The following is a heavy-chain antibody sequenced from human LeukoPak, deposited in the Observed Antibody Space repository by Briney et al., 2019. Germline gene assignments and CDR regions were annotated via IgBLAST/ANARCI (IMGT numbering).Heavy chain of an antibody. J-gene: IGHJ3*02. CDR3: ASTKTYSGSYLVDAFDI. V-gene: IGHV5-51*01. CDR1: GYSFTSYW. CDR2: IYPGDSDT. D-gene: IGHD1-26*01. Sequence: GESLKISCKGSGYSFTSYWIGWVRPMPGKGLEWMGIIYPGDSDTRYSPSFQGQVTISADKSISTAYLQWSSLKASDTAMYYCASTKTYSGSYLVDAFDIWGQGTMVTVSS.